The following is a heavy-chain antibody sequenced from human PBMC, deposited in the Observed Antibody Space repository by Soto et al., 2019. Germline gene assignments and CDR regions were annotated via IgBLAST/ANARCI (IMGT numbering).Heavy chain of an antibody. J-gene: IGHJ2*01. CDR3: ARFNWYFDL. V-gene: IGHV4-59*08. CDR1: GGSISSYY. CDR2: IYYSGST. Sequence: QVQLQESGPGLVKPSETLSLTCTASGGSISSYYWSWLRQPPGKGLEWNGYIYYSGSTNYNPALKSRVTISVDTSKNQFSLKLSSVAAADTAVYYCARFNWYFDLWGRGTLVTVSS.